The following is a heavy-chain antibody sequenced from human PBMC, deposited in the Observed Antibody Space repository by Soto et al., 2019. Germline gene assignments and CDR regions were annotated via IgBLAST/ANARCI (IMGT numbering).Heavy chain of an antibody. CDR2: ISYDGSNK. J-gene: IGHJ6*02. CDR1: GFTFSSYG. V-gene: IGHV3-30*18. D-gene: IGHD3-22*01. Sequence: LRLSCAASGFTFSSYGMHWVRQAPGKGLEWVAVISYDGSNKYYADSVKGRFTISRDNSKNTLYLQMNSLRAEDTAVYYCAKNYYDRRGPLAPLLYGMDVWGQGTTVSVSS. CDR3: AKNYYDRRGPLAPLLYGMDV.